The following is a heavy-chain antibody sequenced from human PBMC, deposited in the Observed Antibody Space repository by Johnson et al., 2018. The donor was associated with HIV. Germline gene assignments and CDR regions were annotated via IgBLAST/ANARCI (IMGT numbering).Heavy chain of an antibody. CDR3: ARDGGIGSTREDAFDI. CDR2: ISTSGSTI. J-gene: IGHJ3*02. Sequence: QVQLVESGGGVVQPGRSLRLSCAASGFTFSNAWMSWVRQAPGKGLEWVSYISTSGSTIYSADSVQGRFTISRDNAKNSLYLQMNSLRAEDTAVYYCARDGGIGSTREDAFDIWGQGTMVTVSS. CDR1: GFTFSNAW. D-gene: IGHD2-2*01. V-gene: IGHV3-11*04.